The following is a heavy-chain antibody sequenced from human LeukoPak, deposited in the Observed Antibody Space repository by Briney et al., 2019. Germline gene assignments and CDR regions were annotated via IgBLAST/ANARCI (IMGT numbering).Heavy chain of an antibody. CDR2: IYYSGST. Sequence: PSETLSLPCTVSGGSISSHYWSWIRQPPGKGLEWIGYIYYSGSTNYNPSLKSRVTISVDTSKNQFSLKLSSVTAADTAVYYCAGYRVKAVAGNWFDPWGQGTLVTVSS. V-gene: IGHV4-59*11. CDR3: AGYRVKAVAGNWFDP. J-gene: IGHJ5*02. CDR1: GGSISSHY. D-gene: IGHD6-19*01.